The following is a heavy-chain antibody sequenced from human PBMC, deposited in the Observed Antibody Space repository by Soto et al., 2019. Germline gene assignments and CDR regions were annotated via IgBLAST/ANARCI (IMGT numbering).Heavy chain of an antibody. V-gene: IGHV3-23*01. D-gene: IGHD1-7*01. CDR3: SYPLAGWNSGFAAFDI. CDR2: ISGSGGST. Sequence: GGSLRLSCAASGFTFSSYAMSWVRQAPGKGLEWVSAISGSGGSTYYADSVKGRFTISRDNSKNTLYLQMNSLRAEDTAVYFCSYPLAGWNSGFAAFDIWGQGTMVTVSS. J-gene: IGHJ3*02. CDR1: GFTFSSYA.